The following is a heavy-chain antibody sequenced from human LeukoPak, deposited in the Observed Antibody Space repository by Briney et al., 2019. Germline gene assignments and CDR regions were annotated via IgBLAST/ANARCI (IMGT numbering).Heavy chain of an antibody. CDR1: GYTFTSYG. D-gene: IGHD2-2*01. J-gene: IGHJ5*02. V-gene: IGHV1-18*01. CDR3: ARYGTSYLRNQGDNWFDP. Sequence: ASVKVSCKASGYTFTSYGISWVRQAPGQGLEWMGWISAYNGNTNYAQKLQGRVTMTTDTSTSTAYMELRSLRSDDTVVYYCARYGTSYLRNQGDNWFDPWGQGTLVTVSS. CDR2: ISAYNGNT.